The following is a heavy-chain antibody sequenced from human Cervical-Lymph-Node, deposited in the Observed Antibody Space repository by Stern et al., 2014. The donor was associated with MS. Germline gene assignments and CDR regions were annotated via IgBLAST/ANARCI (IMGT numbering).Heavy chain of an antibody. V-gene: IGHV1-2*06. CDR1: GYTFTDYY. CDR3: ARGKGALDIVLMVYAPPYFDY. Sequence: VQLEESGAEVKKPGASVKVSCKASGYTFTDYYVNWVRQAPGQGLEWMGRINPSSGGTYYAQKFHGRVPMTRDTSISTAYMELSRLRSDDTAVYYCARGKGALDIVLMVYAPPYFDYWGQGTLVTVSS. CDR2: INPSSGGT. D-gene: IGHD2-8*01. J-gene: IGHJ4*02.